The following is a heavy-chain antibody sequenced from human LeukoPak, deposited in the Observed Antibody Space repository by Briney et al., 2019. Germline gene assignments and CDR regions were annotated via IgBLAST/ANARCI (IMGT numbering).Heavy chain of an antibody. V-gene: IGHV1-18*01. Sequence: GASVKVSCKASGYTFTSYGISWVRQAPGQGLEWMGWISAYNGNTKYAQTLQGRVTMTTDTSTSTAYMELRSLRSDDTTVYYCTSTGYSGHGPLHYWGRGTLVTVSS. CDR1: GYTFTSYG. D-gene: IGHD5-12*01. CDR2: ISAYNGNT. CDR3: TSTGYSGHGPLHY. J-gene: IGHJ4*02.